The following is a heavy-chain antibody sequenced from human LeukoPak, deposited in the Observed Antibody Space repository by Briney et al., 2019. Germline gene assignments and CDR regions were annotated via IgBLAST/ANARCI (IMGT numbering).Heavy chain of an antibody. CDR2: ISDDGSNN. Sequence: PGRSLRLSCAASGFTFSSYGMHWVRRAPGKGLEWVAVISDDGSNNYYADSVKGRLTISRDNSKNTVYLQMNSLRAEDTAVYYCARPFYYDSNGGEGMDVWGQGTTVTVSS. J-gene: IGHJ6*02. CDR3: ARPFYYDSNGGEGMDV. V-gene: IGHV3-33*08. D-gene: IGHD3-22*01. CDR1: GFTFSSYG.